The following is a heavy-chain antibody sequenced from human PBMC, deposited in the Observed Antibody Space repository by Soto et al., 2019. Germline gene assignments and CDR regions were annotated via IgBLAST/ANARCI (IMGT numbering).Heavy chain of an antibody. CDR2: ISWDGDST. J-gene: IGHJ3*02. D-gene: IGHD5-18*01. Sequence: WEALRVSCAVSGFTFDDYPLPWVRQAPGRGLEWIALISWDGDSTYYAGSVKGGFTISRDNSRSSVYLQMNSLRAEDTALYYCAKDIVSGYSYGYNVFDIWGQGTL. CDR3: AKDIVSGYSYGYNVFDI. V-gene: IGHV3-43*01. CDR1: GFTFDDYP.